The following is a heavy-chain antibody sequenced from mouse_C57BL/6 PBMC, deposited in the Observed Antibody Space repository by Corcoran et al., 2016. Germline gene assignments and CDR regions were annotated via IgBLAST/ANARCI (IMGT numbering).Heavy chain of an antibody. Sequence: QIQLVQSGPELKKPGETVKISCKASGYTFTTYGMSWVKQAPGKGLKWMGWINTYSGVPTYADDFKGRFAFSLETSASTAYLQINNLKNEDTATYFCARHDGYYKYYFDYWGQGTTRTVSS. D-gene: IGHD2-3*01. CDR3: ARHDGYYKYYFDY. V-gene: IGHV9-3*01. CDR2: INTYSGVP. J-gene: IGHJ2*01. CDR1: GYTFTTYG.